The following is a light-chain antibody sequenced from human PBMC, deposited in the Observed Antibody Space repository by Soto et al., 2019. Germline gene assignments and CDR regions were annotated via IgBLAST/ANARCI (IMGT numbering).Light chain of an antibody. V-gene: IGKV3-11*01. J-gene: IGKJ4*01. CDR2: DAS. Sequence: EIVLTQSPATLSLSPGERATLSCRASQSVSSYLAWYQHKPGQAPRLLIYDASNRATGIPARFSGSGSGTDFTLTISSLEPEDFAVYCCQQRGNAFGGGNKVEIK. CDR3: QQRGNA. CDR1: QSVSSY.